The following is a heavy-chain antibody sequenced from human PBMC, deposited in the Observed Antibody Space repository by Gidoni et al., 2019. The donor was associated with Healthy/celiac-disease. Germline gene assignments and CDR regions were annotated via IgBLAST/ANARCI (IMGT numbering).Heavy chain of an antibody. CDR2: VSGSSSYI. CDR1: GFTFISYN. D-gene: IGHD3-16*01. Sequence: EVQLVESGGGLVKPGGSLRLSCAASGFTFISYNINWVRQAPGKGRELVSAVSGSSSYIYYADSVKGRFTISRDNAKNSLYLQMNSLRAEDTAVYYCARDVGGFWGQGTLVTVSS. V-gene: IGHV3-21*01. J-gene: IGHJ4*02. CDR3: ARDVGGF.